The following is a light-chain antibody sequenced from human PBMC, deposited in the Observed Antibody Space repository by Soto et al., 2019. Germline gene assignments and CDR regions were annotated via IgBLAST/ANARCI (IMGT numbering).Light chain of an antibody. CDR2: RNN. CDR3: ATWDDSLNGFYV. V-gene: IGLV1-47*01. Sequence: QLVLTQPPSASGTPGQGVTISCSGSTSNNGSNYVYWYQQLPGTAPKLLIYRNNQRPSGVPDRFSGSKSGTSASLAISGLRSDDEADYFCATWDDSLNGFYVFGTGTKLTVL. CDR1: TSNNGSNY. J-gene: IGLJ1*01.